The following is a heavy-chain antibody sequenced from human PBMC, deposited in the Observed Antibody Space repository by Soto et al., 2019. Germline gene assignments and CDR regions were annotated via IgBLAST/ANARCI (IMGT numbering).Heavy chain of an antibody. CDR3: AKDPYYDPGSHPPDY. Sequence: EVQLLESGGGLVQPGGSLRLSCAASGFTFSTYAMSWVRQAPGKGLEWVSGISNSGGNTYYADSVKGRFTISRDNSKSTLYLQMNSLRAEDTAVYYCAKDPYYDPGSHPPDYWGQGTLVTVSS. J-gene: IGHJ4*02. D-gene: IGHD3-10*01. CDR1: GFTFSTYA. CDR2: ISNSGGNT. V-gene: IGHV3-23*01.